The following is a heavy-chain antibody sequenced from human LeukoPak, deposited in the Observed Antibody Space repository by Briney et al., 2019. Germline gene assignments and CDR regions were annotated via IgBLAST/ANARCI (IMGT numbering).Heavy chain of an antibody. V-gene: IGHV3-74*01. J-gene: IGHJ4*02. CDR3: AKAYNITVRGVPPVDY. D-gene: IGHD3-10*01. CDR2: IRPDGRET. Sequence: PGGSLRLSCAASGITFTNQWMHWVRQAPGKGLVWVSRIRPDGRETNHADSAKGRFTISRDNAKNTLYLQMNSLRAEETAVYYCAKAYNITVRGVPPVDYWGQGTQVTVSS. CDR1: GITFTNQW.